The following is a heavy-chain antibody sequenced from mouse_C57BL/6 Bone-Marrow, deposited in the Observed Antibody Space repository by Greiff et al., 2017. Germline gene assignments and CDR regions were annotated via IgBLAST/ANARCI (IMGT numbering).Heavy chain of an antibody. CDR1: GYTFTSYV. D-gene: IGHD1-1*01. V-gene: IGHV1-14*01. J-gene: IGHJ2*01. Sequence: VQLQQSGPELVKPGASVKMSCKASGYTFTSYVMHWVKQKPGQGLEWIGYIYPYNDGTKYNEKFKGKATLTSDKSSSTAYMELSSLTSEDSAVYYCARKFAYYYGSSYHYFDYWGQGTTLTVSS. CDR2: IYPYNDGT. CDR3: ARKFAYYYGSSYHYFDY.